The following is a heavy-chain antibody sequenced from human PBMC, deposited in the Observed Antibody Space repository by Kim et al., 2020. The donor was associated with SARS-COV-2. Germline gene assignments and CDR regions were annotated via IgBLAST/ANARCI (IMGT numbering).Heavy chain of an antibody. Sequence: SVKGRFTISRDNSKNTLYLQMNSLRAEDTAVYYCARDVYGWNRHLYYFDYWGQGILVTVSS. J-gene: IGHJ4*02. CDR3: ARDVYGWNRHLYYFDY. V-gene: IGHV3-30*01. D-gene: IGHD1-1*01.